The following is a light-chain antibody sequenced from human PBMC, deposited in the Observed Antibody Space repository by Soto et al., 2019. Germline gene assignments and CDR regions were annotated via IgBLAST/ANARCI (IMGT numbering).Light chain of an antibody. CDR3: VLYMGGGVGV. CDR2: STN. CDR1: SGSVSTTSY. J-gene: IGLJ2*01. Sequence: QTVVTQEPSFSVSPGGTVTLTCGLTSGSVSTTSYPSWYQQTPGQAPRTLIYSTNSRSSGVPDRFSGSIRGNKAALTITGAQADDESDYYCVLYMGGGVGVFGGGTQLTVL. V-gene: IGLV8-61*01.